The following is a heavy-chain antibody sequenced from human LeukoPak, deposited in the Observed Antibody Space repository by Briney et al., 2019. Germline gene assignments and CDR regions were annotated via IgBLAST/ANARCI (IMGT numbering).Heavy chain of an antibody. CDR1: GYTFTSYA. V-gene: IGHV7-4-1*02. J-gene: IGHJ4*02. CDR3: ATQMGYYYDSSGYQTDY. D-gene: IGHD3-22*01. CDR2: INTNTGNP. Sequence: ASVKVSCTASGYTFTSYAMNWVRQAPGQGLEWMGWINTNTGNPTYAQGFTGRFVFSLDTSVSTAYLQISSLKVEDTAVYYCATQMGYYYDSSGYQTDYWGQGTLVTVSS.